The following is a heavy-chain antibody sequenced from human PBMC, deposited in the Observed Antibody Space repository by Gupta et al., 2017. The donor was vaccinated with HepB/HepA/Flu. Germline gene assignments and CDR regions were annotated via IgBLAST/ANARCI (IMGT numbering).Heavy chain of an antibody. V-gene: IGHV3-73*02. D-gene: IGHD1-26*01. J-gene: IGHJ5*02. CDR2: IRSKANSNTT. CDR3: TNLPRVGATSGEDWFDP. CDR1: GFTCTDPT. Sequence: EVRLVESVGGLVQPRGSLELACAASGFTCTDPTTHWFRQASGKGLEWVGRIRSKANSNTTEYAASVKGRFTISGDDSKNTAYLQMHNLKTGDTAGYYCTNLPRVGATSGEDWFDPWGQGTLVTVSS.